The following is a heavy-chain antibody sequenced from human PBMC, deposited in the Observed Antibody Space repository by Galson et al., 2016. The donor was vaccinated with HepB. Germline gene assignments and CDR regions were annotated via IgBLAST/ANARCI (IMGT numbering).Heavy chain of an antibody. Sequence: SLRLSCATSGFIFNDYAIHWVRQAPGKGLEWISYMNGDGQTINYADSVKGRFTISRDSSTKAVSLQMSSMRPDDTAFYYCAKGAYEVLTGYTWGRGTLVTVSS. V-gene: IGHV3-43*02. CDR3: AKGAYEVLTGYT. CDR2: MNGDGQTI. J-gene: IGHJ5*02. CDR1: GFIFNDYA. D-gene: IGHD3-9*01.